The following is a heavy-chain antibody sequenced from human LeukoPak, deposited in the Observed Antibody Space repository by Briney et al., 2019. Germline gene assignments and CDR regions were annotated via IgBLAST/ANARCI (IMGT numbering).Heavy chain of an antibody. Sequence: ASVKVSCKASGYTFTSYGISWVRQAPGQGLEWMGWISAYNGNTNYAQKLQGRVTMTTDTSTSTAYMELRSLRSDDTAVYYCARTTMGYDSSGYYSHFDYWGQGTLSPSPQ. CDR3: ARTTMGYDSSGYYSHFDY. CDR1: GYTFTSYG. D-gene: IGHD3-22*01. J-gene: IGHJ4*02. CDR2: ISAYNGNT. V-gene: IGHV1-18*01.